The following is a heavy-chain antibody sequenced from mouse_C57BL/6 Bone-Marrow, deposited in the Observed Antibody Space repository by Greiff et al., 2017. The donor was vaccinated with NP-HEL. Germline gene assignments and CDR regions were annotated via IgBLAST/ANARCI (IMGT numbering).Heavy chain of an antibody. D-gene: IGHD1-1*01. CDR3: ARSYYGSEGFAY. V-gene: IGHV1-18*01. Sequence: EVQLQQSGPELVKPGASVKIPCKASGYTFTDYNMDWVKQSHGKSLEWIGDINPNNGGTIYNQKFKGKATLTVYKSSSTAYMELRSLTSEDTAVYYCARSYYGSEGFAYWGQGTLVTVSA. J-gene: IGHJ3*01. CDR2: INPNNGGT. CDR1: GYTFTDYN.